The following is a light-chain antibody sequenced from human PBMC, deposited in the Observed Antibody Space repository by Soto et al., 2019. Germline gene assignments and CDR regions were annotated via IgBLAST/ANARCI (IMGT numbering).Light chain of an antibody. CDR1: SSNIGNNY. J-gene: IGLJ2*01. V-gene: IGLV1-51*01. Sequence: QSVLTQPPSVSAAPGQKVTISCSGSSSNIGNNYVSWYQQLPGTAPKLLINDNNKRPSGIPDRFSGSKSGKSGTLDITGLQTGDEADYYCATWDYSLTVEVFGGGTQLTVL. CDR3: ATWDYSLTVEV. CDR2: DNN.